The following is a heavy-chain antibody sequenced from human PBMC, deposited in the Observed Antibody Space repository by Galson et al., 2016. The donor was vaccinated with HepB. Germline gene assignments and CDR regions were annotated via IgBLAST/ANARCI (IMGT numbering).Heavy chain of an antibody. CDR1: GDSVSSNSAA. J-gene: IGHJ6*02. CDR2: TYYRSKWYN. V-gene: IGHV6-1*01. D-gene: IGHD1/OR15-1a*01. Sequence: CAIPGDSVSSNSAAWNWIRQSPSRGLEWLGRTYYRSKWYNDYAVSVKSRIIVNPDTSKNQISLQLNSVTPEDTAVYYCVEQRKGAPYGMDVWGQGTTVTVSS. CDR3: VEQRKGAPYGMDV.